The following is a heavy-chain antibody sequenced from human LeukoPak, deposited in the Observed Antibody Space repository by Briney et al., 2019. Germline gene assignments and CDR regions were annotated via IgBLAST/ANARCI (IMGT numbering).Heavy chain of an antibody. CDR2: IYYSGST. V-gene: IGHV4-39*07. Sequence: KPSETLSLTCTVSGGSISSNSYYWGWIRQPPGKGLEWIGSIYYSGSTYHNPFLKSRVTISVDTSKNQFSLKLSSVTAADTAVYYCARDRPTNWGLAAAFDIWGQGTMVTVSS. CDR1: GGSISSNSYY. J-gene: IGHJ3*02. D-gene: IGHD7-27*01. CDR3: ARDRPTNWGLAAAFDI.